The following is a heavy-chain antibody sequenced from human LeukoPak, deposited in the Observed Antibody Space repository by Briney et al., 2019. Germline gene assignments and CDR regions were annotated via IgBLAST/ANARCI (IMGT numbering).Heavy chain of an antibody. CDR2: IYYSGST. J-gene: IGHJ4*02. D-gene: IGHD5-12*01. CDR1: GGSISSGTYY. V-gene: IGHV4-39*01. Sequence: SETLSLTCIVSGGSISSGTYYWGWIRQPPGKGLEWIGSIYYSGSTYYNPSLKSRVTISVDTSKNQFSLKLSSVTAADTAVYYCARQNGGYDLGPLDYWGQGTLVTVSS. CDR3: ARQNGGYDLGPLDY.